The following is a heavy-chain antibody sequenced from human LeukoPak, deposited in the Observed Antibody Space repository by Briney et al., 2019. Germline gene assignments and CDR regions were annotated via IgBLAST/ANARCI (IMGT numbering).Heavy chain of an antibody. V-gene: IGHV3-48*01. J-gene: IGHJ4*02. CDR1: GFTFGTYN. D-gene: IGHD3-3*01. Sequence: GGSLRLSCAASGFTFGTYNMNWVRQAPGKGLEWVSYISSSSDTIHYADSVKGRFTISRDNARNFLYLQMNSLRAEDTAVYYCARGDPIYDFWSGGDHWGQGSLVGVSS. CDR3: ARGDPIYDFWSGGDH. CDR2: ISSSSDTI.